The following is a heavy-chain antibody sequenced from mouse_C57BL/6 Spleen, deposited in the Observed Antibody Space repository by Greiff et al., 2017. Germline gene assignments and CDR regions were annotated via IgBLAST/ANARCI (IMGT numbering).Heavy chain of an antibody. CDR2: IYPENGDT. CDR3: TTRYYYGSSPYFDY. CDR1: GFNIKDDY. J-gene: IGHJ2*01. V-gene: IGHV14-4*01. D-gene: IGHD1-1*01. Sequence: VQLQQSGAELVRPGASVKLSCTASGFNIKDDYMHWVKQRPEQGLEWIGWIYPENGDTEYASKFQGKATITADTSSNTAYLQLSSLTSEDTAVYYCTTRYYYGSSPYFDYWGQGTTLTVSS.